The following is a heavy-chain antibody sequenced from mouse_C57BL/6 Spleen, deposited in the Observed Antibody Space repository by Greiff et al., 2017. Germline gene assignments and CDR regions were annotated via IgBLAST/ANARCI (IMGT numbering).Heavy chain of an antibody. Sequence: EVKLVESGGGLVKPGGSLKLSCAASGFTFSSYTMSWVRQTPEKRLEWVATISGGGGNTYYPDSVKGRFTISRDNAKNTLYLQMSSLGSEDTALYDCARPTVQYYFDYWGQGTTLTVSS. D-gene: IGHD3-2*02. V-gene: IGHV5-9*01. CDR1: GFTFSSYT. CDR3: ARPTVQYYFDY. CDR2: ISGGGGNT. J-gene: IGHJ2*01.